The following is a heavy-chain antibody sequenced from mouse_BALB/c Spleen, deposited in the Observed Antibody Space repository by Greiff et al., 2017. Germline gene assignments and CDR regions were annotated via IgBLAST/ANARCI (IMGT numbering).Heavy chain of an antibody. J-gene: IGHJ1*01. V-gene: IGHV2-6-7*01. CDR3: ARDRSPPYWYFDV. Sequence: VQLVESGPGLVAPSQSLSITCTVSGFSLTGYGVNWVRQPPGKGLEWLGMIWGDGSTDYNSALKSRLSISKDNSKSQVFLKMNSLQTDDTARYYCARDRSPPYWYFDVWGEGTTVTVSS. D-gene: IGHD1-1*01. CDR1: GFSLTGYG. CDR2: IWGDGST.